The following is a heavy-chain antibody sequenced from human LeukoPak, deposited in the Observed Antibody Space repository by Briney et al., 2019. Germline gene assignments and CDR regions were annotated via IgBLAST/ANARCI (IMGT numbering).Heavy chain of an antibody. CDR3: ARDPSFGMATERY. D-gene: IGHD5-24*01. Sequence: GASVKVSCKASGGTFSSYAISWVRQAPGQGLEWMGRIIPILGIANYAQKFQGRATITADKSTSTAYMELSSLRSEDTAVYYCARDPSFGMATERYWGQGTLVTVSS. CDR1: GGTFSSYA. J-gene: IGHJ4*02. CDR2: IIPILGIA. V-gene: IGHV1-69*04.